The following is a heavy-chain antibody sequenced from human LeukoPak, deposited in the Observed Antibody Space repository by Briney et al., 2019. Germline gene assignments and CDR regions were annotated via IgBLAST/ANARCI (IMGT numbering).Heavy chain of an antibody. Sequence: SETLSLTCTVSGGSISSDSYYWAWIRQPPGKGLEWIASIYYSGSTYYNPSLKSRVTISVDTSKNQFSLKLSSVTAADTAVYFCARQMPAFDPWGQGTLVTVSS. CDR2: IYYSGST. D-gene: IGHD2-2*01. CDR3: ARQMPAFDP. J-gene: IGHJ5*02. CDR1: GGSISSDSYY. V-gene: IGHV4-39*01.